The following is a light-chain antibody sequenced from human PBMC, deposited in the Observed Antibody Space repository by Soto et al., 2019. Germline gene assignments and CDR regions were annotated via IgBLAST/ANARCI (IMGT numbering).Light chain of an antibody. CDR1: KGISSW. Sequence: DIQMTQSPTTLSASVGYRVTITRRASKGISSWLAWYQQKTGKAPKLLINKPSNLESGVPSRFSGSGSGTEFAHTTSSLQPDDFATYCSQQYESFYRTLGGGTKVDIK. CDR2: KPS. J-gene: IGKJ4*02. CDR3: QQYESFYRT. V-gene: IGKV1-5*03.